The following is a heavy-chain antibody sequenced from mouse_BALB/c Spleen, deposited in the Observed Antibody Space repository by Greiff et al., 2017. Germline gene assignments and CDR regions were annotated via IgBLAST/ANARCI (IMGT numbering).Heavy chain of an antibody. Sequence: EVQLQQSGTVLARPGASVKMSCKASGYTFTSYWMHWVKQRPGQGLEWIGAIYPGNSDTSYNQKFKGKAKLTAVTSTSTAYMELSSLTNEDSAVYYCTQGSYYYAMDYWGQGTSVTVSS. J-gene: IGHJ4*01. CDR1: GYTFTSYW. CDR3: TQGSYYYAMDY. V-gene: IGHV1-5*01. CDR2: IYPGNSDT. D-gene: IGHD6-1*01.